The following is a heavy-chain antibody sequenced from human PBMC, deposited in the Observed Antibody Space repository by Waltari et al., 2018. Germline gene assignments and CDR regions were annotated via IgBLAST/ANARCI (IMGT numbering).Heavy chain of an antibody. CDR1: AFTFSYYT. Sequence: EVRLVESGGGLVRPGESLRLSCAAYAFTFSYYTMNWLRQAPGKGPEWISFITSDGTHTTYADSMRGRLTISRDNAKNSLFLQINSLRADDTAVYYCARDRRPTMILGSGAFDIWGQGTVVNVSS. J-gene: IGHJ3*02. CDR2: ITSDGTHT. CDR3: ARDRRPTMILGSGAFDI. D-gene: IGHD3-22*01. V-gene: IGHV3-21*01.